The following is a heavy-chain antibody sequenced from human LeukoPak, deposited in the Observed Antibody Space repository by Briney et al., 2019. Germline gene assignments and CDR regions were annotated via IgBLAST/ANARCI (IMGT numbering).Heavy chain of an antibody. CDR2: IYYSGST. D-gene: IGHD6-19*01. J-gene: IGHJ5*02. Sequence: SETLSLTCTVSGXSISSYYWSWIRQPPGKGQEWIGYIYYSGSTNYNPSLKSRATISVDTSKNQFSLKLSSVTAADTAVYYCARLEYSSGWYGGYWFDPWGQGTLVTVSS. V-gene: IGHV4-59*08. CDR1: GXSISSYY. CDR3: ARLEYSSGWYGGYWFDP.